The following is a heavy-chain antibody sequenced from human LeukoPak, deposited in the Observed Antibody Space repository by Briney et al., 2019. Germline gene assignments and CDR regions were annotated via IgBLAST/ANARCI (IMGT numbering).Heavy chain of an antibody. V-gene: IGHV3-23*01. CDR2: ISGSGGST. CDR3: AKGYCSSTSCKESFFDY. CDR1: GFTFSIYA. Sequence: GGSLRLSCAASGFTFSIYAMNWVRQAPGKGLEWVSTISGSGGSTYYFVKGRFTISRDNSKNTLYLQMNGLRAEDTAVYYCAKGYCSSTSCKESFFDYWGQGTLVTVSS. J-gene: IGHJ4*02. D-gene: IGHD2-2*01.